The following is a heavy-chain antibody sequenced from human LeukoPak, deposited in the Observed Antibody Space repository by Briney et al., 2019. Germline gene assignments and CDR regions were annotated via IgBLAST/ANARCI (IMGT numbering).Heavy chain of an antibody. CDR1: GFTFSSYA. CDR2: ISGSGGST. J-gene: IGHJ4*02. CDR3: AKDRKRITIFGVVIISNPNSLDY. D-gene: IGHD3-3*01. Sequence: KFGGSLRLSCAASGFTFSSYAMSWVRQAPGKGLEWVSAISGSGGSTYYADSVKGRFTISRDNSKNTLYLQMNSLRAEDTAVYYCAKDRKRITIFGVVIISNPNSLDYWGQGTLVTVSS. V-gene: IGHV3-23*01.